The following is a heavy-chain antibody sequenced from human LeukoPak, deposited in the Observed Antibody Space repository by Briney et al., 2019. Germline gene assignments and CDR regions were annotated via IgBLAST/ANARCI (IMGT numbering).Heavy chain of an antibody. CDR2: IRGSGTET. V-gene: IGHV3-23*01. CDR3: VKAPHFDFWTGYHNYFDP. CDR1: GFTFSTYA. D-gene: IGHD3/OR15-3a*01. J-gene: IGHJ5*02. Sequence: GGSLRLSCAASGFTFSTYAMAWVRQAPGKGLAWVSGIRGSGTETYYADSVKGRFVISRDNSKDTLFLQADNVRVEDTATYYCVKAPHFDFWTGYHNYFDPWGQGTLVTVSS.